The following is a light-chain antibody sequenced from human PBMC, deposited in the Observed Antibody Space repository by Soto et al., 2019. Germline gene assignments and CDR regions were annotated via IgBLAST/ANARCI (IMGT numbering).Light chain of an antibody. Sequence: QSVLTQPHSVSGSPGQSVTISCTGTSSDVGGYSYVPWYQQHPGKAPELIIYDVTERPSGVPDRFSGSKSGNTASLTISGLQAEDEADYYCCSYTGSYSYVFGIGTKVTVL. CDR1: SSDVGGYSY. V-gene: IGLV2-11*01. CDR3: CSYTGSYSYV. CDR2: DVT. J-gene: IGLJ1*01.